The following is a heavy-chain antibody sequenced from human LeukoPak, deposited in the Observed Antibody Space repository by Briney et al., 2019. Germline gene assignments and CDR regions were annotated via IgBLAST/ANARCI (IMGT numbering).Heavy chain of an antibody. V-gene: IGHV1-24*01. CDR3: ATVGIAARLAYYGMDV. J-gene: IGHJ6*02. CDR2: FDTEDGET. CDR1: GYTLTELS. Sequence: GASVKVSCKVSGYTLTELSMHWVRQAPGKGLEWMGGFDTEDGETIYAQKFQGRVTMTEDTSTDTAYMELSSLRSEDTAVYYCATVGIAARLAYYGMDVWGQGTTVTVSS. D-gene: IGHD6-6*01.